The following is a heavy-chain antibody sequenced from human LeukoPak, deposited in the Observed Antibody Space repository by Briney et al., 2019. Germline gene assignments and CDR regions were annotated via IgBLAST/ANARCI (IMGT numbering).Heavy chain of an antibody. CDR3: ARGRHYYDSSGYYLADAFDI. CDR1: GGXISSYY. CDR2: IYYSGST. Sequence: PSETPSLTCTVSGGXISSYYCSWIRQPPGKGLEWIGYIYYSGSTNYNPSLKSRVTISVDTSKNQFSLKLSSVTAADTAVYYCARGRHYYDSSGYYLADAFDIWGQGTMVTVSS. V-gene: IGHV4-59*01. D-gene: IGHD3-22*01. J-gene: IGHJ3*02.